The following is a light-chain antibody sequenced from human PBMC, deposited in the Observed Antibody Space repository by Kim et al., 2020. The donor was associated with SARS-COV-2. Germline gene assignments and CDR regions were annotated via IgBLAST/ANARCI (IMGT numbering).Light chain of an antibody. CDR1: SLRSYY. CDR2: GKN. V-gene: IGLV3-19*01. CDR3: NSRDSNDNVV. J-gene: IGLJ2*01. Sequence: SSELTQDPAVSVALGQTVRITCQGDSLRSYYATWYQQKPGQAPILVIYGKNNRPSGNPDRFSGSSSGNTASLTITGTQAGDEADYYCNSRDSNDNVVFGG.